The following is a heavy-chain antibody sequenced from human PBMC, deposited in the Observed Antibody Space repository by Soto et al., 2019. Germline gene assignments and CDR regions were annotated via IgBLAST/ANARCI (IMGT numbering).Heavy chain of an antibody. CDR2: INHSGST. CDR3: ARVRRRDGYNWAVGAFDI. Sequence: PSETLSLTCAVYGGSFSGYYWSWIRQPPGKGLEWIGEINHSGSTNYNPSLKSRVTISVDTSKNQFSLKLSSVTAADTAVYYCARVRRRDGYNWAVGAFDIWGQGTMVTVSS. D-gene: IGHD5-12*01. V-gene: IGHV4-34*01. J-gene: IGHJ3*02. CDR1: GGSFSGYY.